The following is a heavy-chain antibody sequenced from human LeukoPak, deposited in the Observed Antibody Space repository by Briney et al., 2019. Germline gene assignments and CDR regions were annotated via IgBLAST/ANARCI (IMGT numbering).Heavy chain of an antibody. V-gene: IGHV4-39*01. Sequence: PSETLSLTCTVSGGSISRYYWNWIRQPPGKGLEWIGSIYYSGSTYYNPSLKSRVTISVDTSKNQSSLKLSSVTAADTAVYYCAGQSYSSSWYGIPDYYYYYMDVWGKGTTVTISS. D-gene: IGHD6-13*01. CDR3: AGQSYSSSWYGIPDYYYYYMDV. CDR2: IYYSGST. J-gene: IGHJ6*03. CDR1: GGSISRYY.